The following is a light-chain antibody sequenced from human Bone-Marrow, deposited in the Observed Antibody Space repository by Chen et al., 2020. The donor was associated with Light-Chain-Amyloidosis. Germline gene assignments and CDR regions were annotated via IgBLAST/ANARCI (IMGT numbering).Light chain of an antibody. CDR2: EDD. J-gene: IGLJ3*02. V-gene: IGLV6-57*01. Sequence: NFMLTQPHSVSESPGKTVIISCTRSSGSIATNYVQWYQQRPGSSPTTVIYEDDQRPSGVPDRFSGSIDRSYNSASLTISGLKTEDEADYYFQSYQGSSQGVFGGGTKLTVL. CDR3: QSYQGSSQGV. CDR1: SGSIATNY.